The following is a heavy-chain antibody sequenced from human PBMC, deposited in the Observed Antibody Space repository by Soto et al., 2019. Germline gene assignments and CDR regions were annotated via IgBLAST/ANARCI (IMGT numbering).Heavy chain of an antibody. Sequence: ESVGGVVQPGRSLRLSCAASGFTFSSYGMHWVRQAPGKGLEWVAVISYDGSNKYYADSVKGRFTISRDNSKNTLYLQMNSLRAEDTAVYYCAKIPKVATLAYWGQGTLVTVSS. V-gene: IGHV3-30*18. D-gene: IGHD5-12*01. J-gene: IGHJ4*02. CDR2: ISYDGSNK. CDR1: GFTFSSYG. CDR3: AKIPKVATLAY.